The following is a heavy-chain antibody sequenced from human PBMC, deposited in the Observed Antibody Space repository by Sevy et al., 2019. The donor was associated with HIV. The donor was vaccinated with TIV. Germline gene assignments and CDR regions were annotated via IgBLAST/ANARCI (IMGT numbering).Heavy chain of an antibody. Sequence: LSLTCAASGFSFSTYWMTWVRQAPGKGLEWVATMNQDGTERDYVDSGKGRFTISRDNTKTSLFLQMNSLSAEDTGVYYCVREGLGGFSYSLDCWGQGTLVTVSS. CDR2: MNQDGTER. D-gene: IGHD3-16*01. CDR3: VREGLGGFSYSLDC. V-gene: IGHV3-7*01. J-gene: IGHJ4*02. CDR1: GFSFSTYW.